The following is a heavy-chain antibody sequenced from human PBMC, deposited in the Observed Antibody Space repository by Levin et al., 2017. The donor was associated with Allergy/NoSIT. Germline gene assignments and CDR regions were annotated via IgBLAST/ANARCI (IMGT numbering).Heavy chain of an antibody. J-gene: IGHJ4*02. Sequence: TGGSLRLSCAASGFTFSSSPMSWVRQAPGKGLEWVSVINGGSNGNTYYRDSMKGRFTISRDNSKNTLYLQMNNLRAEDTAIYYCAKTDYDILDYWGPGTLVTVSS. CDR3: AKTDYDILDY. CDR2: INGGSNGNT. D-gene: IGHD3-9*01. V-gene: IGHV3-23*01. CDR1: GFTFSSSP.